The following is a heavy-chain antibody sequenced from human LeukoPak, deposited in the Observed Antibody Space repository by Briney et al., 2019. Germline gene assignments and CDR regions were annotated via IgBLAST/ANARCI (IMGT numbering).Heavy chain of an antibody. D-gene: IGHD3-22*01. CDR3: ARQGTSGSYLTGLDV. J-gene: IGHJ6*02. CDR1: GGSISSYY. V-gene: IGHV4-59*08. CDR2: IYYSGST. Sequence: VKPSETLSLTCTVSGGSISSYYWSWIRQPPGKGLEWIGYIYYSGSTNYNPSLKSRVTISVDTSKNQFSLELSSVTAADTAVYYCARQGTSGSYLTGLDVWGQGTTVTVSS.